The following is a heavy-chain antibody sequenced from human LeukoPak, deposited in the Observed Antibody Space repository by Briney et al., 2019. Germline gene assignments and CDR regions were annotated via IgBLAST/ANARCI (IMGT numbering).Heavy chain of an antibody. CDR2: IYPGDSDT. CDR1: VDSFTSYW. J-gene: IGHJ4*02. Sequence: GESLKTSCKGSVDSFTSYWIGWVRQIPGKGLEWMGIIYPGDSDTRYRPSFQGQVAISADKTISAAYLQWSSLKASDTGMYYCVRWPEYYYDSSGYYEYWGQGALVTVS. V-gene: IGHV5-51*01. CDR3: VRWPEYYYDSSGYYEY. D-gene: IGHD3-22*01.